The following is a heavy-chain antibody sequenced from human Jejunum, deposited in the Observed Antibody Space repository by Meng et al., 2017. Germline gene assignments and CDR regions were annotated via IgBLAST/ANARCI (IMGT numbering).Heavy chain of an antibody. Sequence: QVQLQESCPGLVQPSQTLSLTCTVSGDSISGGGPYWSWIRQHPGKGLEWIGYIYYTGSAYYNPSLESRVTLSVDTSNNQFSLRLNSVTAADTAVYYCAREGQLMLGLVDYWGQGTLVTVSS. D-gene: IGHD2-2*01. J-gene: IGHJ4*02. CDR1: GDSISGGGPY. CDR2: IYYTGSA. CDR3: AREGQLMLGLVDY. V-gene: IGHV4-31*03.